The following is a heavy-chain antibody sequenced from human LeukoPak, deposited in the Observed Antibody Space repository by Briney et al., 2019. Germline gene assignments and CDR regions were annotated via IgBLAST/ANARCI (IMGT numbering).Heavy chain of an antibody. CDR3: ARQGPRYYYDSSGYYPNWFDP. J-gene: IGHJ5*02. Sequence: SETLSLTCTVSGGSISSYYWSWIRQPPGKGLEWIGYIYYSGSTNYNPSLKSRVTISVDTSKNQFSLKLSSVTAADTAVYCCARQGPRYYYDSSGYYPNWFDPWGQGTLVTVSS. D-gene: IGHD3-22*01. V-gene: IGHV4-59*08. CDR2: IYYSGST. CDR1: GGSISSYY.